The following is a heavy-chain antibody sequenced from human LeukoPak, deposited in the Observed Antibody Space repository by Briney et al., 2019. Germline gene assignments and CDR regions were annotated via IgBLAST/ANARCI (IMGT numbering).Heavy chain of an antibody. CDR1: GCTFTSYG. D-gene: IGHD2-15*01. V-gene: IGHV1-18*01. CDR3: ARPPTVAAPQGAY. J-gene: IGHJ4*02. CDR2: ISAYNGDT. Sequence: ASVKVSCKATGCTFTSYGISWVRQAPGQGLEWMGRISAYNGDTNYAQKLQGRVTMTTDASTSTAYMELRSVRSDDTAEYYCARPPTVAAPQGAYGAQGTLVPVSS.